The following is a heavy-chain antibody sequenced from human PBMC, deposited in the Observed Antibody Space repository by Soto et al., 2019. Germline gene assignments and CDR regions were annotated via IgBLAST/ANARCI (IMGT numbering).Heavy chain of an antibody. J-gene: IGHJ4*02. V-gene: IGHV3-23*01. Sequence: EVQLLESGGGLVQPGGSLRLSCAASGFTFSSYAMSWVRQAPGKGLEWVSAISGSGFSTYYADSVKGRFTVSRGTSKNTLFLQMNTLRADDTGVDDCAKDPCDYPSDYFDYWGQGTLVTVSS. CDR1: GFTFSSYA. CDR3: AKDPCDYPSDYFDY. CDR2: ISGSGFST. D-gene: IGHD4-17*01.